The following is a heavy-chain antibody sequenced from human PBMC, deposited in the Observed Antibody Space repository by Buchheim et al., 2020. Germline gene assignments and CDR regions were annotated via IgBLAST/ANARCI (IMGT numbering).Heavy chain of an antibody. Sequence: QVQLVESGGGVVQPGRSLRLSCAASGFTFSSYAMHWVRQAPGKGLEWVAVISYDGSNKYYADSVKGRFTISRDNSKNTLYLQRNSLRAEDTDVYYCARDLGYKRYGMDVWGQGTT. CDR2: ISYDGSNK. V-gene: IGHV3-30*04. J-gene: IGHJ6*02. D-gene: IGHD1-1*01. CDR1: GFTFSSYA. CDR3: ARDLGYKRYGMDV.